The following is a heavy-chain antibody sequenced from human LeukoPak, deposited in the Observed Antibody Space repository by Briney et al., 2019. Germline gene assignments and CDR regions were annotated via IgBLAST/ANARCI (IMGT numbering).Heavy chain of an antibody. Sequence: PSETLSLTCSVSGYSISGGYYWGWIRQPPGMGLEWIGNIYHSGSTYYNPSLKSRVTISLDTSKNQFSLKLSSVTAADTAVYYCARKDPGYSGYSDFDYWGQGTLVTVSS. J-gene: IGHJ4*02. D-gene: IGHD5-12*01. CDR2: IYHSGST. CDR3: ARKDPGYSGYSDFDY. V-gene: IGHV4-38-2*02. CDR1: GYSISGGYY.